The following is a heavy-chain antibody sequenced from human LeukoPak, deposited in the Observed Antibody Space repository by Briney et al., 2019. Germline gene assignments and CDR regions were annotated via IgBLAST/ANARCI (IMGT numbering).Heavy chain of an antibody. D-gene: IGHD2-2*01. CDR1: GFTFSSYA. J-gene: IGHJ4*02. Sequence: GGSLRLSCAASGFTFSSYAMSWVRQAPGKGLEWVSAISGSGDSTYYADSVKGRFTISRDNSKNTLYLQMNSLRAEDTAVYYCAKHIGILQGPHIVVVPAAIGWWGQGTLVTVSS. V-gene: IGHV3-23*01. CDR3: AKHIGILQGPHIVVVPAAIGW. CDR2: ISGSGDST.